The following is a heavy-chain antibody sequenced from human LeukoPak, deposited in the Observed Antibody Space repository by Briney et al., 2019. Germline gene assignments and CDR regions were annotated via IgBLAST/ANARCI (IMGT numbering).Heavy chain of an antibody. Sequence: SVKVSCKASGGTFSSYAISWVRQAPGQGLEWMGGIIPIFGTANYAQKFQGRVTITADEPTSTAYMELSSLRSEDTAVYYCARADGFWSGYYGDYYYYMDVWGKGTTVTVSS. CDR2: IIPIFGTA. D-gene: IGHD3-3*01. J-gene: IGHJ6*03. V-gene: IGHV1-69*13. CDR1: GGTFSSYA. CDR3: ARADGFWSGYYGDYYYYMDV.